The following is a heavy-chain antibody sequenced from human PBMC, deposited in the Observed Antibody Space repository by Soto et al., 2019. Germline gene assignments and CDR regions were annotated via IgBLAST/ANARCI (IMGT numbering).Heavy chain of an antibody. CDR1: GGSFSTYG. Sequence: GASVKVSCKASGGSFSTYGINWVRLAPGQGLEWMGGIIPKFGTTNYAQKFRGRVTITADESTNTAYMELNYLRSEDTAMYYCARISDAEDGSGYSTFDIWGQGTMVTVSS. V-gene: IGHV1-69*13. J-gene: IGHJ3*02. CDR3: ARISDAEDGSGYSTFDI. CDR2: IIPKFGTT. D-gene: IGHD3-22*01.